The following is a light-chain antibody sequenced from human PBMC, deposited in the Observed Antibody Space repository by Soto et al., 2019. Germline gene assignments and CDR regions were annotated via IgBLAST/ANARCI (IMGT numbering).Light chain of an antibody. V-gene: IGLV2-8*01. J-gene: IGLJ3*02. CDR3: RSYPASNNFYFG. CDR1: SSDVGGYNS. Sequence: QSPLTQPPSASGSPGQSVTISCTGTSSDVGGYNSVSWYQQYPGRAPKLMIYEVTQRPSGAPDRFSGSKSGNTASLTVSGLQAADETDYYGRSYPASNNFYFGFRAGTKLTVL. CDR2: EVT.